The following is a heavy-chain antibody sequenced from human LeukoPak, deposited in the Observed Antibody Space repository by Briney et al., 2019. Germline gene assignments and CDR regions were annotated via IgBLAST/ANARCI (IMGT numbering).Heavy chain of an antibody. CDR3: ARTMEGYCSGGSCYQYSYYMDV. V-gene: IGHV4-39*07. CDR1: GGSITSNSYY. CDR2: ITYSGST. D-gene: IGHD2-15*01. J-gene: IGHJ6*03. Sequence: SETLSLTCTVSGGSITSNSYYWGWIRQPPGKGLEWIGSITYSGSTYYNPSLKSRVTISVDTSKNQFSLKLTSVTAADTAVYYCARTMEGYCSGGSCYQYSYYMDVWGKGTTVTVSS.